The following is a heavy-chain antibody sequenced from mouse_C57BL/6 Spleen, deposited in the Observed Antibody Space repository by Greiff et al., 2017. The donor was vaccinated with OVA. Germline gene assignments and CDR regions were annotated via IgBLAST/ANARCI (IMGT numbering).Heavy chain of an antibody. CDR3: ARGYYYGSSYKDY. CDR2: IYPSDSET. CDR1: GYTFTSYW. J-gene: IGHJ2*01. Sequence: VQLQQPGAELVRPGSSVKLSCKASGYTFTSYWMDWVKQRPGQGLEWIGNIYPSDSETNYNQKFKDKATLTVDKSSSTAYMQLSSLTSEDSAVYYCARGYYYGSSYKDYWGQGTTLTVSS. V-gene: IGHV1-61*01. D-gene: IGHD1-1*01.